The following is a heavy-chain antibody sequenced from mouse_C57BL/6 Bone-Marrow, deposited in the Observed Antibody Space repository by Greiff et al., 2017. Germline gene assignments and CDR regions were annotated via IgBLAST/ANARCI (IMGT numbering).Heavy chain of an antibody. CDR3: ARNYGSSCSWFAY. J-gene: IGHJ3*01. CDR1: GYTFTDYY. D-gene: IGHD1-1*01. CDR2: INPYNGGT. V-gene: IGHV1-19*01. Sequence: EVKLQESGPVLVKPGASVKMSCKASGYTFTDYYMNWVKQSHGKSLEWIGVINPYNGGTSYNQKFKGKATLTVDKSSSTAYMELNSLTSEDSAVYYCARNYGSSCSWFAYWGQGTLVTVSA.